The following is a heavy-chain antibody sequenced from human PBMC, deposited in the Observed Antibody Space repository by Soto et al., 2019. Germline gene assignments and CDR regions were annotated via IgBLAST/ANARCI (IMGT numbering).Heavy chain of an antibody. Sequence: GGSLRLSCAVSGLTVSRTQMSWVRQAPGKGLQWVSVIYSGGSTYYANAVKGRFTISRDISENTVYLELDKLTVDDTAVYYCARASETEYSRSIFFDYWGRGTLVTVSS. CDR2: IYSGGST. V-gene: IGHV3-53*01. CDR3: ARASETEYSRSIFFDY. D-gene: IGHD6-13*01. CDR1: GLTVSRTQ. J-gene: IGHJ4*02.